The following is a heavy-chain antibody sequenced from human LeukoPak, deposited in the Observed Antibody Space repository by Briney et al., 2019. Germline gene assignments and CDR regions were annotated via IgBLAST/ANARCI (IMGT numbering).Heavy chain of an antibody. CDR3: ARDPAVAGYFDY. J-gene: IGHJ4*02. CDR2: IIPIFGTA. Sequence: SVKVSCKASGYTFTSYDINWVRQATGQGLEWMGGIIPIFGTANYAQKFQGRVTITADESTSTAYMELSSLRSEDTAVYYCARDPAVAGYFDYWGQGTLVTVSS. CDR1: GYTFTSYD. D-gene: IGHD6-19*01. V-gene: IGHV1-69*13.